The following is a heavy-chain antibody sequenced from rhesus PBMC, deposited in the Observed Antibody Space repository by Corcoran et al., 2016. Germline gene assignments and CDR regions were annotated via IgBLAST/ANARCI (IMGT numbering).Heavy chain of an antibody. CDR2: IYGSGRRT. CDR3: ARASGNY. CDR1: GGSISSNY. V-gene: IGHV4S11*01. Sequence: QVQLQESGPGLVKPLETLSLTCAVSGGSISSNYWSWIRQPPGKGLEWIGYIYGSGRRTNDHPALKSRVTLTVETSKNQFSLKLSSVTAADTAVYYCARASGNYWGQGVLVTVSS. J-gene: IGHJ4*01. D-gene: IGHD6-37*01.